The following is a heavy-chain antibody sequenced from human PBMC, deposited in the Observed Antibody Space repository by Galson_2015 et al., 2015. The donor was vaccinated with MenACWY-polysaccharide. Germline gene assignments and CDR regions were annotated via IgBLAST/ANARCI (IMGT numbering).Heavy chain of an antibody. CDR1: GLTFTGSG. Sequence: SLRLSCAASGLTFTGSGMHWVRRAPGKGLEWVAVVWSDGNNKYYADSVKGRFTISRDNAKNTLYLQMDSLRVEDTAVYYCARVSSTESFYYYSGMGVWGQGTTVTVSS. CDR2: VWSDGNNK. CDR3: ARVSSTESFYYYSGMGV. J-gene: IGHJ6*02. V-gene: IGHV3-33*01. D-gene: IGHD3-16*01.